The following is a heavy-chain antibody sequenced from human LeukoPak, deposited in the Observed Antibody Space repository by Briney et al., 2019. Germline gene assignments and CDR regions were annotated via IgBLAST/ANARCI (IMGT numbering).Heavy chain of an antibody. CDR1: RGTFSSYA. J-gene: IGHJ4*02. CDR3: ARIMITFGGVIGLHPDDDY. D-gene: IGHD3-16*02. CDR2: IIPIFGTA. Sequence: SVKVSCKASRGTFSSYAISWVRQAPGQGLEWMGGIIPIFGTANYAQKFQGRVTITADKSTSTAYMELSSLRSEDTAVYYCARIMITFGGVIGLHPDDDYWGQGTLVTVSS. V-gene: IGHV1-69*06.